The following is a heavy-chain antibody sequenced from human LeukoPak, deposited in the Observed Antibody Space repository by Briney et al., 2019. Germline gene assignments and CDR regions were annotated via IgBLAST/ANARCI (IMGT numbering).Heavy chain of an antibody. D-gene: IGHD2-2*01. J-gene: IGHJ6*04. CDR3: ARDGGYCSSTSCYEEYYYGMDV. V-gene: IGHV3-64*02. Sequence: PGGSLRLSCAASGFTLSSYAMHWVRQAPGKGLEYVSAISSNGGSTYYADSVKGRFTISRDNSENTLYLQMGSLRAEDMAVYYCARDGGYCSSTSCYEEYYYGMDVWGKGTTVTVSS. CDR1: GFTLSSYA. CDR2: ISSNGGST.